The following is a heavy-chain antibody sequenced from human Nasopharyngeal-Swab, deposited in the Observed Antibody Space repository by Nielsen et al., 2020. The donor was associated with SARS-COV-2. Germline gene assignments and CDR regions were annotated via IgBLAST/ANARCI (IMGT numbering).Heavy chain of an antibody. D-gene: IGHD3-3*01. J-gene: IGHJ6*02. CDR3: ARDGLDYDFWSAYFMDV. V-gene: IGHV3-21*01. CDR1: GFTFNNYN. CDR2: ISSSSSYI. Sequence: GESLKISCAASGFTFNNYNFNWVRQAPGKGLEWVSSISSSSSYIYYADSVKGRFTISRDNAKNSLYLQMNSPRAEDTAVYYCARDGLDYDFWSAYFMDVWGQGTTVTASS.